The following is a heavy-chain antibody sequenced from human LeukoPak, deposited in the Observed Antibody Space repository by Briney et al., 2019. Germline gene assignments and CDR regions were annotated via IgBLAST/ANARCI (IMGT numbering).Heavy chain of an antibody. J-gene: IGHJ6*03. Sequence: SGPTLVNPTQTLTLTCTFSGFSLTTSGMCVSWIRQPPGKALEWLARIEWDDDKYYSTSLKTRLTISKDTSKNQVVLTMTNMDPVDPATYYCARSPGYSSSGYYYFHYMDVWGEGTTVTVSS. V-gene: IGHV2-70*11. D-gene: IGHD2-2*01. CDR2: IEWDDDK. CDR1: GFSLTTSGMC. CDR3: ARSPGYSSSGYYYFHYMDV.